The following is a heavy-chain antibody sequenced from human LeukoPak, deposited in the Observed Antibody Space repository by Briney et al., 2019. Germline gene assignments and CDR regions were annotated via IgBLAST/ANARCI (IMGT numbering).Heavy chain of an antibody. CDR1: GFTFSGDY. CDR2: ISYDGSNK. J-gene: IGHJ4*02. CDR3: ARALDFWSGYYFDY. Sequence: GGSLRLSCAASGFTFSGDYMSWIRQAPGKGLEWVAVISYDGSNKYYADSVKGRFTISRDNSKNTLYLQMNSLRAEDTAVYYCARALDFWSGYYFDYWGQGTLVTVSS. V-gene: IGHV3-30-3*01. D-gene: IGHD3-3*01.